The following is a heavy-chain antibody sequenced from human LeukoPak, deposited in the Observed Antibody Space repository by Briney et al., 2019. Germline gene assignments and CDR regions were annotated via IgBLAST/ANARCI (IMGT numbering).Heavy chain of an antibody. V-gene: IGHV4-59*08. J-gene: IGHJ6*02. CDR2: IYYSGST. Sequence: PSETLSLTCTVSGGSISSYYWSWIRQPPGKGLEWIGYIYYSGSTNYNPSLKSRVTISVDTSKNQFSLKLSSVTAADTAAYYCARQSDYYGMDVWGQGTTVTVSS. CDR3: ARQSDYYGMDV. CDR1: GGSISSYY.